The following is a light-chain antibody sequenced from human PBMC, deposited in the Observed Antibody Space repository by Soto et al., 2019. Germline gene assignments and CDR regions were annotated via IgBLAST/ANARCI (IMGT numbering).Light chain of an antibody. CDR3: QQSYGMPYT. V-gene: IGKV1-39*01. CDR2: AVS. J-gene: IGKJ2*01. Sequence: DLPLTQSPSSLSASVGDRVTITCRASGNISNFLNWYQVKPGRAPRFLIYAVSSLQSGVPSRFSGSGSGTEFTLAISSLQPEDFATYYCQQSYGMPYTFGQGTKLEIK. CDR1: GNISNF.